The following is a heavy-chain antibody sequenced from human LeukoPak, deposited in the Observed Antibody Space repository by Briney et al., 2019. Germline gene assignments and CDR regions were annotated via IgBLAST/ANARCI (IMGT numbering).Heavy chain of an antibody. CDR3: ARSDYSNYLGFDY. V-gene: IGHV4-30-2*01. J-gene: IGHJ4*02. D-gene: IGHD4-4*01. CDR1: GGSISSGGYS. CDR2: IYHSGST. Sequence: SQTLSLTCAVSGGSISSGGYSWSWIRQPPGKGLEWIGYIYHSGSTYYNPSLKSRVTISVDRSKNQFSLKLSSVTAADTAVYYCARSDYSNYLGFDYWGQGTLVTVSS.